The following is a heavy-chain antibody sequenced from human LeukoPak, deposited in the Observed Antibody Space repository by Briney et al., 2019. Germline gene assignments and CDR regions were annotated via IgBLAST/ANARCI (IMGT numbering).Heavy chain of an antibody. CDR1: GFTFSSYA. J-gene: IGHJ4*02. CDR3: AKDLGRVGATFGH. CDR2: ISYDGTNK. D-gene: IGHD1-26*01. V-gene: IGHV3-30-3*01. Sequence: GGSLRLSCAASGFTFSSYAINWVRQAPGKGLEWVAVISYDGTNKNYADSVKGRFTISRDSSKNTVYLEMNSLRGEDTAVYYCAKDLGRVGATFGHWGQGTLVTVSS.